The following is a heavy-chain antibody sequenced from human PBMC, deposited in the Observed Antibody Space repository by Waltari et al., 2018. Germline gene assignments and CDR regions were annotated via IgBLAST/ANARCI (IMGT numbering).Heavy chain of an antibody. CDR2: ISSIGTSI. J-gene: IGHJ4*02. Sequence: EMQLVESGGGMVQPGGSRRLVWPASGFTFTTYEMTWVRQAPGRGLEWISYISSIGTSIYYADSVKGRFTISRDNAQDSLYLQMNSLRAEDTAVYYCARAAITGTGFDFWGQGSLVTVSS. CDR3: ARAAITGTGFDF. V-gene: IGHV3-48*03. CDR1: GFTFTTYE. D-gene: IGHD1-20*01.